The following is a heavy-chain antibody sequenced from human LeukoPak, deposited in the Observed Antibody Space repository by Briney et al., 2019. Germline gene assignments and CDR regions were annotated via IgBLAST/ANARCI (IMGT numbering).Heavy chain of an antibody. D-gene: IGHD2-15*01. CDR2: ISSSSSTI. Sequence: TGGSLRLSCAASGFSFSTYSMNWVRQAPGKGLEWVSYISSSSSTIYYADSVRGRFTISRDNAKSSLYLQMNSLRAEDTAVYYCARARSQYCSGGSCSPAGYYYYGMDVWGQGTTVTVSS. V-gene: IGHV3-48*04. CDR3: ARARSQYCSGGSCSPAGYYYYGMDV. J-gene: IGHJ6*02. CDR1: GFSFSTYS.